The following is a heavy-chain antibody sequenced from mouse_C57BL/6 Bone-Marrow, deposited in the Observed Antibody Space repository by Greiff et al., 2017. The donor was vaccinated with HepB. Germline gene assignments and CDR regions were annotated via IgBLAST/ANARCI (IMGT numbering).Heavy chain of an antibody. D-gene: IGHD2-4*01. J-gene: IGHJ2*01. CDR3: TRVPYDYDEGYFDY. CDR1: GFTFSSYA. V-gene: IGHV5-9-1*02. Sequence: EVQRVESGAGLVKPGGSLKLSCAASGFTFSSYAMSWVRQTPEKRLEWVAYISSGGDYIYYADTVKGRFTISRDNARNTLYLQLSSLKSEDTAMYYCTRVPYDYDEGYFDYWGQGTTLTVSS. CDR2: ISSGGDYI.